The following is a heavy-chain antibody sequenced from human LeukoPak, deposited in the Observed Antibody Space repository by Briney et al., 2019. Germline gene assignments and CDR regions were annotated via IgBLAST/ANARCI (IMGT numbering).Heavy chain of an antibody. D-gene: IGHD3-22*01. CDR2: INAGNGNT. V-gene: IGHV1-3*01. Sequence: KLEWMGWINAGNGNTKYSQKFQGRVTITRDTSASTAYMELSSLRSEDTAVYYCARASYYYDSSGYEFDYWGQGTLVTVSS. CDR3: ARASYYYDSSGYEFDY. J-gene: IGHJ4*02.